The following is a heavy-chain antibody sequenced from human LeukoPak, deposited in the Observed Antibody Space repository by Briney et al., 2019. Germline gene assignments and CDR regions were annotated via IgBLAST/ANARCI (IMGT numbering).Heavy chain of an antibody. J-gene: IGHJ5*02. D-gene: IGHD1-26*01. Sequence: PSETLSLTCAVYGGSFSGYYWNWIRQPPGKGLEWIGEINHSGSTNYIPCLKSRVTLPVDTSKNQFSLKLRSLTAGDTPVYSLGGGSKMLGDNWIARCGQGTLVTVSS. CDR2: INHSGST. V-gene: IGHV4-34*01. CDR1: GGSFSGYY. CDR3: GGGSKMLGDNWIAR.